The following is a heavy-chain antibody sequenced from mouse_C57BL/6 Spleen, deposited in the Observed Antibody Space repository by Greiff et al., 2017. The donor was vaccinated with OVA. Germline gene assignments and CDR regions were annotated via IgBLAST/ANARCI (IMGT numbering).Heavy chain of an antibody. Sequence: EVQLVESGGGLVKPGGSLKLSCAASGFTFSDYGMHWVRQAPEKGLEWVAYISSGSSTIYYADTVKGRFTISRDNAKNTLFLQMTSLRSEDTAMYYCARSGLWLRRSNWYFDVWGTGTTVTVSS. J-gene: IGHJ1*03. CDR2: ISSGSSTI. V-gene: IGHV5-17*01. D-gene: IGHD2-2*01. CDR3: ARSGLWLRRSNWYFDV. CDR1: GFTFSDYG.